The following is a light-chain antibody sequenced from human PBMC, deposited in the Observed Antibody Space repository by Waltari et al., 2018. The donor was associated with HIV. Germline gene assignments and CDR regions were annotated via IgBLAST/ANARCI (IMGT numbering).Light chain of an antibody. CDR2: GAS. CDR3: QQYNDWPLT. V-gene: IGKV3-15*01. J-gene: IGKJ4*01. CDR1: QTVIRN. Sequence: EIVMTQSPASLSVSPGERATLSCRASQTVIRNLAWYQQKPGPGSRLLIYGASTRASGIPARCSGSGSGTEFTLHISSLQSEDFAVYFCQQYNDWPLTFGGGTKGEI.